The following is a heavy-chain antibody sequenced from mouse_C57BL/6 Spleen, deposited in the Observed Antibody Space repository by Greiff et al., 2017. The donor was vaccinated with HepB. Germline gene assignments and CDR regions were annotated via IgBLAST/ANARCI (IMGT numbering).Heavy chain of an antibody. CDR3: TPGAGNDYYAMDY. J-gene: IGHJ4*01. CDR2: IDPENGDT. V-gene: IGHV14-4*01. CDR1: GFNIKDDY. D-gene: IGHD2-1*01. Sequence: EVQLQQSGAELVRPGASVKLFCTASGFNIKDDYMHWVKQRPEQGLEWIGWIDPENGDTEYASKFQGKATITADTSSNTAYLQLSSLTSEDTAVYYCTPGAGNDYYAMDYWGQGTSVTVSS.